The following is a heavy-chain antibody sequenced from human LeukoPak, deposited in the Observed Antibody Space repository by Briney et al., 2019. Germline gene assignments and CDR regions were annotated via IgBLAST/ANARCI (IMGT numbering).Heavy chain of an antibody. CDR3: ARAGSGSGWYFDY. CDR2: ISPYKGNA. Sequence: ASVKVTCKASGYDYTSYGITWVRRAPGQGLEWMGWISPYKGNARYAQKFQGIVAMTTDTSTTTAYMELRGLRFNDTAVYYCARAGSGSGWYFDYWGQGTLVTVSS. V-gene: IGHV1-18*01. CDR1: GYDYTSYG. D-gene: IGHD6-19*01. J-gene: IGHJ4*02.